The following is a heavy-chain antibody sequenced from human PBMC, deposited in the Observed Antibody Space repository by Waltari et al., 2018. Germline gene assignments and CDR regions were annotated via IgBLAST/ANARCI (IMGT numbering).Heavy chain of an antibody. CDR3: ARDEAYCGGDCYYYYGMDV. CDR2: IIPIFGTA. V-gene: IGHV1-69*01. Sequence: QVQLVQSGAEVKKPGSSVKVSCKASGGTFSSYAISWVRQDPGKGLEWMGGIIPIFGTANYAQKFQGRVTITADESTSTAYMELSSLRSEDTAVYYCARDEAYCGGDCYYYYGMDVWGQGTTVTVSS. D-gene: IGHD2-21*02. CDR1: GGTFSSYA. J-gene: IGHJ6*02.